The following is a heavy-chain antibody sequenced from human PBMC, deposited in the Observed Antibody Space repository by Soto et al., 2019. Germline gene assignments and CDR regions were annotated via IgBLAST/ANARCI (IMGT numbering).Heavy chain of an antibody. CDR1: GFSLSTSGVG. Sequence: QITLKESGPTLVKPTQTLTLTCTFSGFSLSTSGVGVGWIRQPPGKALEWLALIYWDDDKRYSPSLKSRLTITKDTSKNQVVLTMTIMDPVDTATYYCAHRRYDDFCSGYFTKQGDYFDYWGQGTLVTVSS. CDR3: AHRRYDDFCSGYFTKQGDYFDY. J-gene: IGHJ4*02. CDR2: IYWDDDK. V-gene: IGHV2-5*02. D-gene: IGHD3-3*01.